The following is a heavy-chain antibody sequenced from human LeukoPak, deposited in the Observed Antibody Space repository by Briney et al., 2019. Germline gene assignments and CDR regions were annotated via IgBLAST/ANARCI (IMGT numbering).Heavy chain of an antibody. D-gene: IGHD1-26*01. V-gene: IGHV3-53*04. CDR1: GFTVSSNY. CDR2: ICSGGST. Sequence: GGSLRLSCAASGFTVSSNYMSWVRQAPGKGLEWVSVICSGGSTYYADSVKGRFTISRHNSKNTLYLQMNSLRAEDTAVYYCARIVGATLIDYWGQGTLVTVSP. J-gene: IGHJ4*02. CDR3: ARIVGATLIDY.